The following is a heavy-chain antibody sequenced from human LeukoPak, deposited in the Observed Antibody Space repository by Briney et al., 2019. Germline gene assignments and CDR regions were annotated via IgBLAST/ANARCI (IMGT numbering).Heavy chain of an antibody. J-gene: IGHJ6*03. D-gene: IGHD1-14*01. CDR3: ARVYNVDV. V-gene: IGHV4-38-2*02. CDR1: GYSISSDYY. Sequence: SETLSLTCTVSGYSISSDYYWGWIRQPPGKGLEWIGSINYSGTTYYNPSLNSRVTMSVDTSKNQFSLKVTSVTAADTAVYYCARVYNVDVWGKGTTVTVSS. CDR2: INYSGTT.